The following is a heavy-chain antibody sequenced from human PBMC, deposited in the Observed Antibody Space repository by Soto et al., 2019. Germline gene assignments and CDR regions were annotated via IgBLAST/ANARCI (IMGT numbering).Heavy chain of an antibody. Sequence: SVKVSCKASGGTFSSYAISWVRQAPGQGLEWMGGIIPILGTANYAQKFQGRVTITADESTSTAYMELSSLRSEDTAVYYCARDGYYDSSGPTDYWGQGTLVTVSS. D-gene: IGHD3-22*01. CDR2: IIPILGTA. J-gene: IGHJ4*02. V-gene: IGHV1-69*13. CDR3: ARDGYYDSSGPTDY. CDR1: GGTFSSYA.